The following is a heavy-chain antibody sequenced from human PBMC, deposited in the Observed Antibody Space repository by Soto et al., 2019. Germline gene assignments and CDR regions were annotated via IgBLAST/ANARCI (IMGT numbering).Heavy chain of an antibody. J-gene: IGHJ4*02. CDR2: VYVNAAT. V-gene: IGHV4-4*07. D-gene: IGHD2-21*01. CDR1: SDSISRFS. Sequence: SETLSLTYTVSSDSISRFSWSWIRQAAGKGLEWIGRVYVNAATKYAPSLRSRLNISVDTSKNQFSLRLTSVTAADTAVYFCAREARGDFSCSFDKWGWGTLVTLSS. CDR3: AREARGDFSCSFDK.